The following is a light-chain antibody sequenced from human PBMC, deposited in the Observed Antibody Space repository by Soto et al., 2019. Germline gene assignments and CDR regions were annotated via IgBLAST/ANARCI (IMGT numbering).Light chain of an antibody. CDR1: QSISSH. J-gene: IGKJ2*01. V-gene: IGKV1-39*01. Sequence: IQMTQSPSSLSASVGDRVTVTFRASQSISSHLNWYQQKPGKAPNLLIYAAFSLHSGVPSRFSGSGSGTDFTLTISSLQPGDFASYYCQQSYNTPYTFGQGTKVDIK. CDR3: QQSYNTPYT. CDR2: AAF.